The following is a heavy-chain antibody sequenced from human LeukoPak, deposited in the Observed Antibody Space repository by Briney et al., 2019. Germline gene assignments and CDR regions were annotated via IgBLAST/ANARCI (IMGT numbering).Heavy chain of an antibody. CDR3: AKLLGTVTTYDS. Sequence: PGGSLRLSCEASGFTFSGNWMSWVRQAPGKGLEWVASINPDGSLKLYVDSVKGRFDISRDNTKSSLYLQMNSLGAEETAMYYCAKLLGTVTTYDSWGQGTRVTVSS. D-gene: IGHD5-24*01. CDR2: INPDGSLK. V-gene: IGHV3-7*01. J-gene: IGHJ4*02. CDR1: GFTFSGNW.